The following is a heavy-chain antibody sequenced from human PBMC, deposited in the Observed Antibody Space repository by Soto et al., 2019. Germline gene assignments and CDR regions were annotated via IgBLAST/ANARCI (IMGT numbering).Heavy chain of an antibody. D-gene: IGHD5-12*01. CDR3: ASVAI. CDR2: IKQDGTEK. V-gene: IGHV3-7*01. Sequence: EVQLVESGGGLVQPGGSLRLSCAASGFTFSNYWMSWVRQAPGKGLEWVANIKQDGTEKNYVDSVRGRFTISRDNAKNALDLQMNTLTPEDTAVYYCASVAIWGQGTLVTVSS. CDR1: GFTFSNYW. J-gene: IGHJ4*02.